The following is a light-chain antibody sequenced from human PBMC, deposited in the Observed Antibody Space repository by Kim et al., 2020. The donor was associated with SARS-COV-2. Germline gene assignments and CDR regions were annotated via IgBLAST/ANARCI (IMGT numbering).Light chain of an antibody. CDR2: DSS. CDR1: QDISNY. V-gene: IGKV1-33*01. CDR3: QQYDNLPYT. Sequence: SASVRDKVTITCQASQDISNYFNWYQQKPRKAPKLLIYDSSNLETGVPSRFSGSGSGTDFTFTISSLQPEDIATYYCQQYDNLPYTFGQGTKLEI. J-gene: IGKJ2*01.